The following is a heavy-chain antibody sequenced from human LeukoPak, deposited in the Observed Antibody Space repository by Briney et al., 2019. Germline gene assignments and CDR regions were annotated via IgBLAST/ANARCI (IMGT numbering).Heavy chain of an antibody. J-gene: IGHJ4*02. Sequence: SETLSLTCTVSGGSISSSSYYWGWIRQPPGKGLEWIGSIYYSGSTYYNPSLKSRVTISVDTSKNQFSLKLSSVTAADTAVYYCARHGYSYALDYWGQGTLVTVSS. CDR1: GGSISSSSYY. CDR2: IYYSGST. V-gene: IGHV4-39*01. CDR3: ARHGYSYALDY. D-gene: IGHD5-18*01.